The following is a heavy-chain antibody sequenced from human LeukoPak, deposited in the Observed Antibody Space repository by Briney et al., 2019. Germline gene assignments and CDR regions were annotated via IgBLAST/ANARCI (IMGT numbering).Heavy chain of an antibody. V-gene: IGHV1-69*06. CDR2: IIPIFGAA. J-gene: IGHJ5*02. Sequence: SVKVSCKASGGTFSSYAISWVRQAPGQGLEWMGGIIPIFGAANYAQKFQGRVTITADKSTSTAYMELSSLRSEDTAVYYCARGVFSSSWYNWFDPWGQGTLVTVSS. CDR1: GGTFSSYA. CDR3: ARGVFSSSWYNWFDP. D-gene: IGHD6-13*01.